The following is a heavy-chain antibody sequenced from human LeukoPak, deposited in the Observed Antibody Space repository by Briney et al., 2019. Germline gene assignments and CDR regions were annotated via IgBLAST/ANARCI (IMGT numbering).Heavy chain of an antibody. Sequence: ASVKVSCKASGYTFTSYGISWVRQAPGQGLEWMGWISAYNGNTNYAQKLQGRVTMTTDTSTSTAYMELTRLTSDDSAIYYCARVRSGYTLFDYWGQGTLVTVSS. D-gene: IGHD3-22*01. CDR2: ISAYNGNT. CDR3: ARVRSGYTLFDY. J-gene: IGHJ4*02. CDR1: GYTFTSYG. V-gene: IGHV1-18*01.